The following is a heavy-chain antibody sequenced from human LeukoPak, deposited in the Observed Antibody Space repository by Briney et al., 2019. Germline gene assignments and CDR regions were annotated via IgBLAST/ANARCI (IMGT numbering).Heavy chain of an antibody. Sequence: GGSLRLSCAASGFTFSSYAMSWVRQAPGKGLEWVSAISGSGGSTYYADSVKGRFTISRDNTKNTLYLQKNSLRAEDTAVYYCAKDGTAMVHSFSWGQGTLVTVSS. J-gene: IGHJ5*02. D-gene: IGHD5-18*01. CDR1: GFTFSSYA. V-gene: IGHV3-23*01. CDR2: ISGSGGST. CDR3: AKDGTAMVHSFS.